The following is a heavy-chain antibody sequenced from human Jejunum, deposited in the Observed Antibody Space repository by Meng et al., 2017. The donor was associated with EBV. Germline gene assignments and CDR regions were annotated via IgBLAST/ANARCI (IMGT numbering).Heavy chain of an antibody. CDR2: INSDGTNT. Sequence: EVGLVGSGGGLVQPGGSLRLSCAAVGFTFSNYCMHWGRQSPGKGLIYVSRINSDGTNTGYTDSVKGRFTISRDNAKNTLYLEMNSLRAEDTAVYYCAKLTDSWGQGTLVTVSS. CDR3: AKLTDS. V-gene: IGHV3-74*01. D-gene: IGHD3-16*01. J-gene: IGHJ4*02. CDR1: GFTFSNYC.